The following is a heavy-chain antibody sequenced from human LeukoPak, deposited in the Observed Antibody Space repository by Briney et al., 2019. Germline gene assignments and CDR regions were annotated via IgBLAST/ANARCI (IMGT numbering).Heavy chain of an antibody. V-gene: IGHV3-74*01. D-gene: IGHD1-1*01. Sequence: GRSLRLSCAASGFTFSTYWMHWVRQAPGKGLVWVSRINSDETSTSYADSVKGRFTISRDNAKNTLYLQMNSLRAEDTAVYYCARVLLEREATWGQGTLVTVSS. J-gene: IGHJ4*02. CDR3: ARVLLEREAT. CDR2: INSDETST. CDR1: GFTFSTYW.